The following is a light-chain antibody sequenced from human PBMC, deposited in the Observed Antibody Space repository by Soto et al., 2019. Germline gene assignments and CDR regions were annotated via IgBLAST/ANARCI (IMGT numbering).Light chain of an antibody. CDR3: AAWDDSLNGPV. CDR1: SSNIGSHT. V-gene: IGLV1-44*01. Sequence: QSVLTQPPSASGTPGQRVAISCSGSSSNIGSHTVNWYQQLPGTAPKLLIYGNDQRPSGVPDRFSGSKSGTSASLAISGLQSEDEVDYYCAAWDDSLNGPVFGGGTKLT. J-gene: IGLJ3*02. CDR2: GND.